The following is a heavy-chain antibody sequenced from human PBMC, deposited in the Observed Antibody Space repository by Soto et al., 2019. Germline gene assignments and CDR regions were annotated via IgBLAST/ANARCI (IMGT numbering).Heavy chain of an antibody. Sequence: EVQLVESGGGLVQPGGSLRLSCAASGFTFSSYSMNWVRQAPGKGLEWVSYISSSSSTIYYADSVEGRFTISRDNAKNSLYLQMNSLRAEDTAVYYCARGMVVAYDAFDIWGQGTMVTVSS. D-gene: IGHD2-15*01. CDR2: ISSSSSTI. CDR3: ARGMVVAYDAFDI. CDR1: GFTFSSYS. V-gene: IGHV3-48*01. J-gene: IGHJ3*02.